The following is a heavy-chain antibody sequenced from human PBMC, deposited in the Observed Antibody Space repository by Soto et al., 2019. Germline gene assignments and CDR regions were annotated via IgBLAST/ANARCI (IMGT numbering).Heavy chain of an antibody. V-gene: IGHV4-61*01. Sequence: QVQLQESGPGLVKPSETLSLTCTVSGGSVSSGSYYWSWIRQPPGKGLEWIGYIYYSGSTNYNPSLKSRVTIAGDTSKNQFTLQLSSVTAADTAVYYCARAGRYYYDSSGVDYWGQGTLVTVSS. J-gene: IGHJ4*02. CDR3: ARAGRYYYDSSGVDY. CDR2: IYYSGST. D-gene: IGHD3-22*01. CDR1: GGSVSSGSYY.